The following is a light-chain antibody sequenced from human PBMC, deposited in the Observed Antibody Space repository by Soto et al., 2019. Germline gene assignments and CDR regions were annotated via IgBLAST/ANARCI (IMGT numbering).Light chain of an antibody. CDR3: FSFSPISIHV. CDR1: SSDIGAYDY. V-gene: IGLV2-14*01. Sequence: QSALTQPASLSGSPGQSITISCTGTSSDIGAYDYVSWFQQHPGKAPKLMISEVNNRPSGVSNRFSGSKSGNTAYLTISGLQVEDVAEYFCFSFSPISIHVFVTVSMVTVL. CDR2: EVN. J-gene: IGLJ1*01.